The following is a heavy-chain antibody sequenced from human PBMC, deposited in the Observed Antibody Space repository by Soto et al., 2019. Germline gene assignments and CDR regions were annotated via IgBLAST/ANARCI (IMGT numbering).Heavy chain of an antibody. D-gene: IGHD2-2*01. J-gene: IGHJ1*01. Sequence: ASVKVSCKASGYTFTSYDINWVRQATGQGLEWMGWMNPNSGNTGYAQKFQGRVTMTTDTSTSTAYMELRSLRSDDTAVYYCARDPTCSSTSCYAPGYFQHWGQGTLVTVSS. CDR1: GYTFTSYD. CDR2: MNPNSGNT. V-gene: IGHV1-8*01. CDR3: ARDPTCSSTSCYAPGYFQH.